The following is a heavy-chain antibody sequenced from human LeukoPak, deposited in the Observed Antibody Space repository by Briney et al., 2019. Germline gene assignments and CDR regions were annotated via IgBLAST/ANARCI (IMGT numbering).Heavy chain of an antibody. D-gene: IGHD3-9*01. CDR1: GDSISNYY. V-gene: IGHV4-4*07. CDR2: IYTTGST. Sequence: SETLSLTCTVSGDSISNYYWNWIRQPAGKGLEWIGRIYTTGSTSYNPSLKSRVTMSVDTSKSQFSLKLSSVTAADTAVYYCARESDILTGLSAFDIWGQGTMVTVSS. J-gene: IGHJ3*02. CDR3: ARESDILTGLSAFDI.